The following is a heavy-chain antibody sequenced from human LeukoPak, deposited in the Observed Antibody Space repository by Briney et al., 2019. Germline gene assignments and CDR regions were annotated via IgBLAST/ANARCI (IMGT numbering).Heavy chain of an antibody. Sequence: GASVKVSCKASGYTFTSYAMNWVRQAPGQGLEWMGWINTNTGNPTYAQGFTGRFVFSLDTSVSTAYLQISSLKAEDTAVYHCARDPDYYDSSGYPPKGDYWGQGTLVTVSS. CDR3: ARDPDYYDSSGYPPKGDY. D-gene: IGHD3-22*01. CDR2: INTNTGNP. V-gene: IGHV7-4-1*02. CDR1: GYTFTSYA. J-gene: IGHJ4*02.